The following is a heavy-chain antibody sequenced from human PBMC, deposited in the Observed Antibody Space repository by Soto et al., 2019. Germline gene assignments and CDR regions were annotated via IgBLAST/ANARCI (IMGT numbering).Heavy chain of an antibody. CDR2: IYYSWST. CDR3: ARVMTTVTYYYYYGMDV. D-gene: IGHD4-17*01. CDR1: GGSISRGDYY. V-gene: IGHV4-30-4*01. J-gene: IGHJ6*02. Sequence: QVQLQESGPGLVKPSQTLYLTCTVSGGSISRGDYYWSWIRQPPGKGLEWIGYIYYSWSTYYNPSLKSRVTISVDTSKIQFSMKLSSVTAADTAVYYCARVMTTVTYYYYYGMDVLGQGTTVTVSS.